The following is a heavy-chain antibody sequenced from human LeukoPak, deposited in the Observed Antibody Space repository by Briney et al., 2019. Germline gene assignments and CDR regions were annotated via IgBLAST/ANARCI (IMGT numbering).Heavy chain of an antibody. CDR2: ISGRGGST. CDR1: GFSFSSYA. J-gene: IGHJ4*02. V-gene: IGHV3-23*01. Sequence: GGSLRLSCAASGFSFSSYAMSWVRQAPGKGLEWVSGISGRGGSTYYADSVKGRFTISRDNSKNTVYLQMNSLRAEDTAVYYCAKTLVIGGYFDYWGQGTLVTVSS. D-gene: IGHD2-15*01. CDR3: AKTLVIGGYFDY.